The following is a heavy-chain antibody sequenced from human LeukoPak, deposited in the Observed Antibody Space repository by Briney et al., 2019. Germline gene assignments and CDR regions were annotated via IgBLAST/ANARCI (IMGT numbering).Heavy chain of an antibody. V-gene: IGHV3-30-3*01. J-gene: IGHJ6*02. CDR3: AGMYSSSMSALDV. Sequence: PGGSLRLSCAASGFTFSSYAMHWVRQAPGKGLEWVAVISYDGSNKYYADSVKGRFTISRDNSKNTLYLQMNSLRAEDTAVYYCAGMYSSSMSALDVWGQGTTVTVSS. CDR1: GFTFSSYA. CDR2: ISYDGSNK. D-gene: IGHD6-6*01.